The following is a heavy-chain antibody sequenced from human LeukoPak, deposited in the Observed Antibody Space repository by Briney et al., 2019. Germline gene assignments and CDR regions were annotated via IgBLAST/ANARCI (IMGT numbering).Heavy chain of an antibody. CDR3: ATGGRYYYDQ. D-gene: IGHD3-22*01. CDR1: GFTFSSYG. CDR2: AYDDASNQ. Sequence: GGSLRLSCAASGFTFSSYGMHWVRQAPGKGLEWVAAAYDDASNQYYADSVKGRFTVSKDNSKNTLYIQMNSLRAEDTAVYYCATGGRYYYDQWGQGTLVTVSS. V-gene: IGHV3-33*08. J-gene: IGHJ4*02.